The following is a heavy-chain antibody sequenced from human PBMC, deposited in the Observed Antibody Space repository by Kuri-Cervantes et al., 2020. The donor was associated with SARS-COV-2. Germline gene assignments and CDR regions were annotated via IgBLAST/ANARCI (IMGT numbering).Heavy chain of an antibody. Sequence: ASVKVSCKASGYTFSDSYIHRVRQAPGQGLEWMGWIAPNSGGTKYAQKFQGRVTMTRDTSISTAYMELSRLRSDDTAVYYCARGVTMVRGVSLQQQSLGIEGYWGQGTLVTVSS. CDR2: IAPNSGGT. V-gene: IGHV1-2*02. J-gene: IGHJ4*02. CDR3: ARGVTMVRGVSLQQQSLGIEGY. D-gene: IGHD3-10*01. CDR1: GYTFSDSY.